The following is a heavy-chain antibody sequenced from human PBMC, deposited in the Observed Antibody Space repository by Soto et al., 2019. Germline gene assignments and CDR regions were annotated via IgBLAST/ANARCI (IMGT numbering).Heavy chain of an antibody. CDR2: IYSSGTT. V-gene: IGHV4-30-4*01. Sequence: SETLSLTCSVSGGSISSGDYYWSWIRQPPGKGLEWIGYIYSSGTTYYNPSLKSRVTISVDTSKNQFSLKLNSVTAADTAVYYCAREGGMTTWDYGMDVWGQRTTVTVSS. D-gene: IGHD4-17*01. CDR3: AREGGMTTWDYGMDV. J-gene: IGHJ6*02. CDR1: GGSISSGDYY.